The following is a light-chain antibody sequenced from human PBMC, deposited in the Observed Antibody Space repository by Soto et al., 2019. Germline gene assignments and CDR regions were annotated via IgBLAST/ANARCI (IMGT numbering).Light chain of an antibody. J-gene: IGLJ3*02. CDR2: EVT. CDR3: GSHAGNSNLV. CDR1: STDVGAYNY. Sequence: QSALTQPPSASGSPGQSVTISRTGTSTDVGAYNYVSWYQQHPGKAPKLVIYEVTKRPSGVPDRFSGSKSGNTASLTVSGLQAEDEADYYCGSHAGNSNLVFGGGTKLTVL. V-gene: IGLV2-8*01.